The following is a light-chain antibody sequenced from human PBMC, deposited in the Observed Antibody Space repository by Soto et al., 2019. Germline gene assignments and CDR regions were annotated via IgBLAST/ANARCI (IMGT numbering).Light chain of an antibody. V-gene: IGKV3-15*01. J-gene: IGKJ1*01. Sequence: EIVMTQSPATLSVYQGERATLSCRASQSVSSNLAWYQQKPGQAPRLLIYGASTRATGIPARFSGSGSGTEFTLTISSLQPDDFATYYCHPYISYWTFCQVTKVDIK. CDR2: GAS. CDR1: QSVSSN. CDR3: HPYISYWT.